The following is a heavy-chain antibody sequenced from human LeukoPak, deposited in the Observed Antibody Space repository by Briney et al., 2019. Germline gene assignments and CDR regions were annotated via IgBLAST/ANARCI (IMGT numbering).Heavy chain of an antibody. Sequence: SETLSLTCAVSGGSISSSASYWGWIRQPPGKGLEWIGRIFYSGSTNYNPSLKSRLTLSVDTSKNQVSLKLNSVTAADTAVYYCARRPGKLTFDIWGQGTMVTVSS. CDR2: IFYSGST. J-gene: IGHJ3*02. CDR1: GGSISSSASY. D-gene: IGHD3-9*01. CDR3: ARRPGKLTFDI. V-gene: IGHV4-39*07.